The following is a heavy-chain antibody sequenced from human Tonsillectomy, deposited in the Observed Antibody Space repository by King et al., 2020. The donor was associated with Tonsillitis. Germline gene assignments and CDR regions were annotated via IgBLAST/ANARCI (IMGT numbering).Heavy chain of an antibody. J-gene: IGHJ5*02. CDR2: VNHSGST. CDR1: GGSFSGYY. CDR3: ARCPDNWFDP. V-gene: IGHV4-34*01. Sequence: VQLPQWGAGLLKPSETLSLTCAVYGGSFSGYYWSWIRQPPGKGLEWIGEVNHSGSTNYNPSLKSRVTISVDTSKNQFSLKLTSVTAADTAVYYCARCPDNWFDPWGQGTLVTVSS.